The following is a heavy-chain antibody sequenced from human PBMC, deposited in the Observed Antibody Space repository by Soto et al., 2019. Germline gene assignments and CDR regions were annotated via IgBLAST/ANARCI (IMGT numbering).Heavy chain of an antibody. V-gene: IGHV3-72*01. D-gene: IGHD3-10*01. CDR1: GFTFRDHY. CDR3: AGAPPYYGSGSHF. J-gene: IGHJ6*02. CDR2: IKNRANSYTT. Sequence: PGGSLRLSCAASGFTFRDHYMDWVRQAPGKGLEWVGRIKNRANSYTTQYAASVKGRFSISRDDSKNSVYLQMNSLTTEDTAVYYCAGAPPYYGSGSHFWGQGTTVTVSS.